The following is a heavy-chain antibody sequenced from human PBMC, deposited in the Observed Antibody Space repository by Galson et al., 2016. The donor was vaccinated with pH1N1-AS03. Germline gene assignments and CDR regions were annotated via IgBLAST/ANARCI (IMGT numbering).Heavy chain of an antibody. CDR2: ISASGGDT. CDR1: GFSFNTFA. CDR3: ARRSPWESYYIDY. D-gene: IGHD1-26*01. Sequence: SLRLSCAASGFSFNTFAMSWVRQAQGKGLEWVSSISASGGDTYYADSVKGRFTISRDNSRNTLYLQMNSLRAEDAAVYYCARRSPWESYYIDYWGQGTLVTVSS. V-gene: IGHV3-23*01. J-gene: IGHJ4*02.